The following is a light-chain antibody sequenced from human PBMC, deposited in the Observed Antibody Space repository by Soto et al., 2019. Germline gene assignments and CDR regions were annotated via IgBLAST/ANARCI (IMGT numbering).Light chain of an antibody. V-gene: IGLV2-14*01. CDR2: EVS. Sequence: QSVLTQPASVSGSPGQSITISCTGTSSDVGGYKFVSWYQQHPGKARKLMIYEVSNRPSGVSSRFSGSKSGNTASLTISGLQAEDEADYYCGSYTGSIYVFGTGTKVTVL. CDR3: GSYTGSIYV. J-gene: IGLJ1*01. CDR1: SSDVGGYKF.